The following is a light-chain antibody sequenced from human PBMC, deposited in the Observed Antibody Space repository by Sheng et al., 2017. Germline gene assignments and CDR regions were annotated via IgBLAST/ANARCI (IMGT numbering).Light chain of an antibody. CDR2: AKN. CDR1: NLRTYY. Sequence: SSELTQDPAVSVALGQTVRITCQGDNLRTYYASWYRQKPGQAPVLVIYAKNNRPSGIPDRFSGSSSGDTASLTITGAQAEDEAGYYCNSRDSSGDLLVFGGGTKLTVL. CDR3: NSRDSSGDLLV. J-gene: IGLJ2*01. V-gene: IGLV3-19*01.